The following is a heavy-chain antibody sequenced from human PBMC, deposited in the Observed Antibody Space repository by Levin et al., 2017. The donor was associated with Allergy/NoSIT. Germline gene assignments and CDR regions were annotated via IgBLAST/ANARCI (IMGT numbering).Heavy chain of an antibody. V-gene: IGHV3-30*18. D-gene: IGHD3-10*01. CDR3: AKGGLLWFGELFFY. Sequence: GESLKISCAASGFTFSSYGMHWVRQAPGKGLEWVAVISYDGSNKYYADSVKGRFTISRDNSKNTLYLQMNSLRAEDTAVYYCAKGGLLWFGELFFYWGQGTLVTVSS. CDR1: GFTFSSYG. J-gene: IGHJ4*02. CDR2: ISYDGSNK.